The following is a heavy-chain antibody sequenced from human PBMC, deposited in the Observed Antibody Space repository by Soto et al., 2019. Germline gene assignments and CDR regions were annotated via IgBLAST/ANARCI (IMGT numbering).Heavy chain of an antibody. V-gene: IGHV4-61*08. CDR3: ARTRFGYYFDY. CDR1: GGSISSGGYY. Sequence: SETLSLTCTVSGGSISSGGYYWSWIRQPPGKGLEWIGYIYYSGSTNYNPSLKSRVTISVDTSKNQFSLKLSSVTAADTAVYYCARTRFGYYFDYWGQGTLVTVSS. D-gene: IGHD3-10*01. CDR2: IYYSGST. J-gene: IGHJ4*02.